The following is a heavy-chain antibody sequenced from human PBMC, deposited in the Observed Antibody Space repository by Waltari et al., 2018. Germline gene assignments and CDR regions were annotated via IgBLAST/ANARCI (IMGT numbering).Heavy chain of an antibody. J-gene: IGHJ5*02. V-gene: IGHV4-34*01. D-gene: IGHD3-3*01. CDR1: GASFSDYD. CDR3: TRGGNYDFWSHRPFVDP. Sequence: QVQLQQWGAGLLGPSETLSLTCAVSGASFSDYDWCWVRQPPGKGLEWIGQIRHPGSTKYNPSLKSRVTISIDTPRSQFSLRLSSVTAADTALYFCTRGGNYDFWSHRPFVDPWGQGTLVTVSS. CDR2: IRHPGST.